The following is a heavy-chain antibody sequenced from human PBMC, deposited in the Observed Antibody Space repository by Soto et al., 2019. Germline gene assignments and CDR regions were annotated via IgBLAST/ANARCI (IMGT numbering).Heavy chain of an antibody. CDR2: INHSCST. CDR1: GGSFSGYY. D-gene: IGHD3-22*01. V-gene: IGHV4-34*01. CDR3: QHYDSSGYPDY. Sequence: QVQLQQWGAGLLKPSETLSLTCAVYGGSFSGYYWSWIRQPPGKGLELIGEINHSCSTNYNPSPKSRVTISVDPSKIQFSLKLSSVTAAGTGVYYCQHYDSSGYPDYWGQGTLVTVSS. J-gene: IGHJ4*02.